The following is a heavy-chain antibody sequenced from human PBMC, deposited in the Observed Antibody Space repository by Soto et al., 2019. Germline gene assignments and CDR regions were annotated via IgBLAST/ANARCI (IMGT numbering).Heavy chain of an antibody. CDR3: AGELVPAGAIYYSYYMDV. V-gene: IGHV1-69*02. CDR2: IIPILGIA. J-gene: IGHJ6*03. Sequence: SVKVSCKASGGTFSGYTISWVRQAPGRGLEWMGRIIPILGIANYAQKFQGRVTITADKSTSTAYMELSSLRSEDTAVYYCAGELVPAGAIYYSYYMDVGGKGTRVTVS. CDR1: GGTFSGYT. D-gene: IGHD2-2*01.